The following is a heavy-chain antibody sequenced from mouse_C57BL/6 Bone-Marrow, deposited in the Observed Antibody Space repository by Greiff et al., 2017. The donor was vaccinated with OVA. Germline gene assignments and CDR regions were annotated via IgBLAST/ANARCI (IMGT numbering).Heavy chain of an antibody. Sequence: VQLQQSGPELVKPGASVKMSCKASGYTFTDYNMHWVKQSHGKSLEWIGYINPNNGGTSYNQKFKGKATLTVNKSSSTAYMELRSLTSEHSAVYYGARSLMTTDPLYAMDYWGQGTSVTVSS. CDR1: GYTFTDYN. J-gene: IGHJ4*01. CDR3: ARSLMTTDPLYAMDY. D-gene: IGHD1-2*01. CDR2: INPNNGGT. V-gene: IGHV1-22*01.